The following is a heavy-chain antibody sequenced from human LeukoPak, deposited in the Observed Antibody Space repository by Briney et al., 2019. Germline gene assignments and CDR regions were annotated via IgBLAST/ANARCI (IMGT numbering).Heavy chain of an antibody. J-gene: IGHJ5*02. CDR2: IIPIFGTA. D-gene: IGHD2-8*01. Sequence: SVKVSCKASGGTFSSYAISWVRQAPGQGLEWMERIIPIFGTANYAQKFQGRVTITTDESTSTAYMELSSLRSEDTAVYYCARKGYCTNGVCYPSNWFDPWGQGTLVTVSS. V-gene: IGHV1-69*05. CDR1: GGTFSSYA. CDR3: ARKGYCTNGVCYPSNWFDP.